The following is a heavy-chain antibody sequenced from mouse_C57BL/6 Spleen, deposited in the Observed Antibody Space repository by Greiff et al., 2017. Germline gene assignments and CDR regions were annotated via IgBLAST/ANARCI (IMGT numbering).Heavy chain of an antibody. CDR2: IYPSDSET. Sequence: QVQLKQPGAELVRPGSSVKLSCKASGYTFTSYWMDWVKQRPGQGLEWIGNIYPSDSETNYNQKFKDKATLTVDKSSSTAYMQLSSLTSEDSAVYYCARGGYYSNPFAYWGQGTLVTVSA. CDR3: ARGGYYSNPFAY. D-gene: IGHD2-5*01. J-gene: IGHJ3*01. V-gene: IGHV1-61*01. CDR1: GYTFTSYW.